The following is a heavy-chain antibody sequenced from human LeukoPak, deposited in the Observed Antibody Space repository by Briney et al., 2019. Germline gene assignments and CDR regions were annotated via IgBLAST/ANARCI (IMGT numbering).Heavy chain of an antibody. D-gene: IGHD6-13*01. CDR1: GGSISSYY. J-gene: IGHJ4*02. CDR3: ARHVLDSSSWFDY. V-gene: IGHV4-59*08. Sequence: PSETLSPTCTVSGGSISSYYWSWIRQPPGKGLEWIGYIYYSGSTNYNPSLKSRVTISVDTSKNQFSLKLSSVTAADTAVYYCARHVLDSSSWFDYWGQGTLVTVSS. CDR2: IYYSGST.